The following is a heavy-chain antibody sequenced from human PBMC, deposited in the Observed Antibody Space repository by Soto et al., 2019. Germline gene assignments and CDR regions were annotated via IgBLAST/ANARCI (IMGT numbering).Heavy chain of an antibody. CDR1: GFTFSSYG. CDR2: ISYDGSNK. V-gene: IGHV3-30*18. J-gene: IGHJ6*02. Sequence: PGGPLRLSCAASGFTFSSYGMHWVRQAPGKGLEWVAVISYDGSNKYYADSVKGRFTISRDNSKNTLYLQMNSLRAEDTAVYYCAKVYGSGSYYSLYYYYYYMDVWGQGTTVTVSS. CDR3: AKVYGSGSYYSLYYYYYYMDV. D-gene: IGHD3-10*01.